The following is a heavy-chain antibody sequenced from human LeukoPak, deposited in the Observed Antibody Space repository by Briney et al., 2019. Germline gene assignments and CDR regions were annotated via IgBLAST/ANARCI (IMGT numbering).Heavy chain of an antibody. Sequence: SQTLSLTCTVSGGSISSGGYYWSWIRQHPGKGLEWIGYIYYSGSTYYNPSLKSRVTISVDTSKDQFSLKLSSVTAADTAVYYCARLNYDILTGYPYYFDYWGQGTLVTVSS. CDR1: GGSISSGGYY. V-gene: IGHV4-31*03. J-gene: IGHJ4*02. CDR3: ARLNYDILTGYPYYFDY. D-gene: IGHD3-9*01. CDR2: IYYSGST.